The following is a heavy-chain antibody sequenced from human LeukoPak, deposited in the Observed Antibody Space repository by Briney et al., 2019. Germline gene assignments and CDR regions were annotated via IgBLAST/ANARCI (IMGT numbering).Heavy chain of an antibody. CDR3: AKDPNQLPRPGHFGC. Sequence: GGSLRLSCAATGFTFSSDAMSWVRQAPGKGLEWVSVITGSGDSTYYADSVKGRFTTSRDNSKNTLYLQMNSLRAEDTAVYYCAKDPNQLPRPGHFGCWGQGTLVTVSS. V-gene: IGHV3-23*01. D-gene: IGHD2-2*01. CDR2: ITGSGDST. CDR1: GFTFSSDA. J-gene: IGHJ4*02.